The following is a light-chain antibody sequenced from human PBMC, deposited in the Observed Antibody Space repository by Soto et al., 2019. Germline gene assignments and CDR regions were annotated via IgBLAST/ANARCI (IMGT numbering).Light chain of an antibody. CDR2: GAS. CDR1: QSVSDNY. V-gene: IGKV3D-20*02. Sequence: EMVVTQSPDTLSLSPGERVTLFCRASQSVSDNYLAWYQQKPGQAPRLLIYGASNRATGIPDRFSGSGSGTDFTLTISSLEPEDFAVYYCQQRSNWPSITFGQGTRLEIK. J-gene: IGKJ5*01. CDR3: QQRSNWPSIT.